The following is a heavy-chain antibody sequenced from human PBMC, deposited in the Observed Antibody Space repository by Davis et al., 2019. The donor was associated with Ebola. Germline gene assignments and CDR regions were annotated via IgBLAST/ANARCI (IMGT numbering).Heavy chain of an antibody. CDR3: AKDRGSSSGWFDP. D-gene: IGHD6-19*01. V-gene: IGHV3-23*01. CDR2: ISGSGGST. CDR1: GFTFSSYA. J-gene: IGHJ5*02. Sequence: GESLKISCAASGFTFSSYAMIWVRQAPGKGLEWVSSISGSGGSTYYADSVKGRFTISRDNSKNTLYLQMNSLRAEDTAVYYCAKDRGSSSGWFDPWGQGTLVTVSS.